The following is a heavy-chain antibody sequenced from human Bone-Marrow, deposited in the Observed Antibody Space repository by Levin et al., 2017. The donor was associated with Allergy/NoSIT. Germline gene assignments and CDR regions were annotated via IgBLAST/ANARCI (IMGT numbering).Heavy chain of an antibody. CDR2: ISSDVKKT. V-gene: IGHV3-30*03. Sequence: GGSLRLSCAASGFIFSNFGMHWVRQAPGKGLEWVALISSDVKKTYYADSVKGRFNISRDNSKNSVYLQMNSLRGDDTAVYYCARVARDAFGVVVEYYHYMDVWGKGTTVTVSS. CDR1: GFIFSNFG. D-gene: IGHD3-3*01. J-gene: IGHJ6*03. CDR3: ARVARDAFGVVVEYYHYMDV.